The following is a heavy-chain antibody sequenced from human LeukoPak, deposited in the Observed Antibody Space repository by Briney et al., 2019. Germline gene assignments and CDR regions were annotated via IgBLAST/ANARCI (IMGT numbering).Heavy chain of an antibody. CDR3: ARDPSSGWYLKGWFDP. CDR1: GFTFSSYS. CDR2: ISSSNYI. V-gene: IGHV3-21*01. D-gene: IGHD6-19*01. Sequence: PGGSLRLSCAASGFTFSSYSMNWVRQAPGKGLEWVSSISSSNYIYYADSVKGRFTISRDNAKNSLYLQMNSLRAEDTAVYYCARDPSSGWYLKGWFDPWGQGTLVTVSS. J-gene: IGHJ5*02.